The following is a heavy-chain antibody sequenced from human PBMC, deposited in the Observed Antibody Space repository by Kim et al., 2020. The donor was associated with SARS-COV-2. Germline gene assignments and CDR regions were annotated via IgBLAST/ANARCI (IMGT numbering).Heavy chain of an antibody. CDR1: GFTFSSYW. D-gene: IGHD3-22*01. V-gene: IGHV3-74*01. Sequence: GGSLRLSCVASGFTFSSYWMHWVRQAPGKGLVWVSRINRDGSTTNYADSVKGRLTISRDNAKNTLFLQMNSLRAEDTAVYYCVRGGGYYNDYWGQGTLVT. CDR3: VRGGGYYNDY. CDR2: INRDGSTT. J-gene: IGHJ4*02.